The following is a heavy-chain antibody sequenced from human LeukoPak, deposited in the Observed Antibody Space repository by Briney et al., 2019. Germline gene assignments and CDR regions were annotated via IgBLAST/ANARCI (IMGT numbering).Heavy chain of an antibody. CDR3: ARIGYSSSSWDY. Sequence: GGTLGLPCGVSGFTFSSYCRHWARRPQARGLVGGAFIRYDGSNKYYADSVKGRFTISRDNSKNTLYLQMNSLRAEDTAVYYCARIGYSSSSWDYWGQGTLVTVSS. J-gene: IGHJ4*02. V-gene: IGHV3-30*02. CDR2: IRYDGSNK. CDR1: GFTFSSYC. D-gene: IGHD2-15*01.